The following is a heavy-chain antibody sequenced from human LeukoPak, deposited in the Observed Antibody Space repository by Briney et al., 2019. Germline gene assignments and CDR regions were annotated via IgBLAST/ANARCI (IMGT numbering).Heavy chain of an antibody. V-gene: IGHV4-39*07. D-gene: IGHD3-22*01. CDR2: IYYSGST. CDR3: PRSLTYLLGPYDSSHRTEDC. J-gene: IGHJ4*02. Sequence: SETLSLTCTVSGGSISSSSYYWGWIRQPPGKGLEWIGSIYYSGSTYYNPSLKSRVTISVDKSKNQFSLKLSSVTAADTAVYYCPRSLTYLLGPYDSSHRTEDCWGQGTLVTVSS. CDR1: GGSISSSSYY.